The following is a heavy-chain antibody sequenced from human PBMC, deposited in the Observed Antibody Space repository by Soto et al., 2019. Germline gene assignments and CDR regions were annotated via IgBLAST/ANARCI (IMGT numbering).Heavy chain of an antibody. V-gene: IGHV5-51*01. Sequence: GESLKISCKGSGYNFAGYCIAWVRQMPGKGLELMGIIYPSDSDTRYRPSFQGQVTISADKSISSAYLQWSSLRASDTAMYYCARGGVSTRTFDYWGQGTQVTVS. CDR2: IYPSDSDT. CDR3: ARGGVSTRTFDY. J-gene: IGHJ4*02. CDR1: GYNFAGYC. D-gene: IGHD3-3*01.